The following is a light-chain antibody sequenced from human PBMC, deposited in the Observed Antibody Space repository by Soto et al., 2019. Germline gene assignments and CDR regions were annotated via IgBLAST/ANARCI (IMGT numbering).Light chain of an antibody. J-gene: IGKJ1*01. CDR1: RDVGSD. Sequence: TQMTQSPLSLSASVGEKIIITCRASRDVGSDVSWYQQKPGQAPKLVIYAASNLYTGVPSRFSGRRSSTEFTLTISSLQPEDFASYYCLQDYGDSWTFGQGTKVEIE. CDR3: LQDYGDSWT. V-gene: IGKV1-6*01. CDR2: AAS.